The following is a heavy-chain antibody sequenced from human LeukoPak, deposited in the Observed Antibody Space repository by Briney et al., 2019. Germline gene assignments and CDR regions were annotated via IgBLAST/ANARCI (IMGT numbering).Heavy chain of an antibody. D-gene: IGHD6-19*01. V-gene: IGHV3-7*01. CDR3: ARDASALY. CDR2: IKQDGSEK. CDR1: GFTFSSYA. Sequence: PGGSLRLSCAASGFTFSSYAMSWVRQAPGKGLERVANIKQDGSEKYYLDSVKGRFTISRDNARDSLYLQMNSLRDDDTSVYFCARDASALYWGRGTLVTVSS. J-gene: IGHJ4*02.